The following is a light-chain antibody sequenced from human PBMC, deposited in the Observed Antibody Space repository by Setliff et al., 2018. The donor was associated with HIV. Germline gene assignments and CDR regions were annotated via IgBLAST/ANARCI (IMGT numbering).Light chain of an antibody. Sequence: QSALIQPASVSGSPGQSVTVSCTGTSSDVGSYDFVSWYQQLPGKAPKLLIYDVSDWPSGVSHRFSGSKSGNTASLTISGLQSEDEADYYCASYRPNDLGVFGTGTKVTVL. CDR3: ASYRPNDLGV. J-gene: IGLJ1*01. CDR1: SSDVGSYDF. V-gene: IGLV2-14*03. CDR2: DVS.